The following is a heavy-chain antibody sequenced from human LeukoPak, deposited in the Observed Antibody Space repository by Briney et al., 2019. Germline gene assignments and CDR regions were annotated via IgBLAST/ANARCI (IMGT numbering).Heavy chain of an antibody. CDR1: GGPISSINYY. Sequence: SETLSLTCTVSGGPISSINYYWGWLRQPPGKGLEWIGSIYYGGSTYYNPSLKSRVTISVDTSRNQFSLTVTSVTAPDTAVYYCARQDHNDHGDPNWFDPWGQGTLFTVSS. CDR2: IYYGGST. V-gene: IGHV4-39*01. J-gene: IGHJ5*02. CDR3: ARQDHNDHGDPNWFDP. D-gene: IGHD4-17*01.